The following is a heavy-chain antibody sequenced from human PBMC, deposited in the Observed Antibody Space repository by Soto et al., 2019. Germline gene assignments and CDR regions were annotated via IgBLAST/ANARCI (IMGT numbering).Heavy chain of an antibody. D-gene: IGHD2-2*01. CDR3: ARGGAIVVVPAAIQRYYYYYGMDV. J-gene: IGHJ6*02. Sequence: QVQLVQSGAEVKKPGSSVKVSCKASGGTFSSYAISWVRQAPGQGLEWMGGIIPIFGTANYAQKFHGRVTITADKSPSTAFMELSSLRSEDTAVYYCARGGAIVVVPAAIQRYYYYYGMDVWGQGPTVTVSS. CDR1: GGTFSSYA. V-gene: IGHV1-69*06. CDR2: IIPIFGTA.